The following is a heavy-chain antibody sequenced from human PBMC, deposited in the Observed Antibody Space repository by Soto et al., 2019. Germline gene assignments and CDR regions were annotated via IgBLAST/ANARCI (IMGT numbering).Heavy chain of an antibody. CDR1: GYTFTSYY. CDR2: INPSGGST. CDR3: ARGLVRGVRSPGDS. J-gene: IGHJ5*01. Sequence: ASVKVSCKSSGYTFTSYYMYCMRQAPGQGLEWMGIINPSGGSTSYAQKFQDRVTMTRDTSTSTVYMELSSLRSEDTAVYYCARGLVRGVRSPGDSWGQGTLVTVPQ. V-gene: IGHV1-46*03. D-gene: IGHD3-10*01.